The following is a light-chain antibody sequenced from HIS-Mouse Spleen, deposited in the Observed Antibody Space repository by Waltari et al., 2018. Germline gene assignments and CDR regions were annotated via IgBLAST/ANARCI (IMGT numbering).Light chain of an antibody. CDR2: EGS. V-gene: IGLV2-23*01. CDR1: SSDVGSYNL. CDR3: CSYAGSSTYV. Sequence: QSALTQPASVSGSPGQSITISCTGTSSDVGSYNLFCWYQQHPGKAPKLMIYEGSKRPSGVSNRFSGSKSGNTASLTISGLQAEDEADYYCCSYAGSSTYVFGTGTKVTVL. J-gene: IGLJ1*01.